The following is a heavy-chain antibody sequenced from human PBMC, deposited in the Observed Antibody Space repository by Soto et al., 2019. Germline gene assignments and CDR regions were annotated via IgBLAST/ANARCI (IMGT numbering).Heavy chain of an antibody. Sequence: ASVKVSCKASGYTFTSYAMHWVRQAPGQRLEWMGWINPGNGNTKYSQKFQGRVTITRDTSASTAYMELSSLRSEDTAVYYCARDARIMITFGAVIAMEIVPYGMDVWGQGTTVTVSS. CDR1: GYTFTSYA. CDR2: INPGNGNT. V-gene: IGHV1-3*01. J-gene: IGHJ6*02. D-gene: IGHD3-16*02. CDR3: ARDARIMITFGAVIAMEIVPYGMDV.